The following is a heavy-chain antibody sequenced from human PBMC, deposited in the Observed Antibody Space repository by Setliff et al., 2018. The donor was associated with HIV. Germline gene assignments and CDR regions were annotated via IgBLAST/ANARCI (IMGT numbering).Heavy chain of an antibody. J-gene: IGHJ4*02. CDR3: ARESSSGSQDY. CDR1: GFTFENFG. D-gene: IGHD5-12*01. Sequence: GGSLRLSCTVSGFTFENFGLHWVRQAPGKGLAWLAFIRSSRGSTYYLESVKGRFTVSGGNSKNIMYLQMSNLRLEDTAVYYCARESSSGSQDYWGQGTPVTVSS. V-gene: IGHV3-30*02. CDR2: IRSSRGST.